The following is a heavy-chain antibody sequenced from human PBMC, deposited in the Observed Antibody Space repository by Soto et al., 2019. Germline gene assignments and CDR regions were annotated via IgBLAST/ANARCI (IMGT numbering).Heavy chain of an antibody. D-gene: IGHD2-2*02. Sequence: GSLRLSCAASGFTFSSYSMNWVRQAPGKGLEWVSSISSSSSYIYYADSVKGRFTISRDNAKNSLYLQMNSLRAEDTAVYYCARERDIVVVPAAINWFDPWGQGTLVTVSS. CDR2: ISSSSSYI. V-gene: IGHV3-21*01. CDR3: ARERDIVVVPAAINWFDP. CDR1: GFTFSSYS. J-gene: IGHJ5*02.